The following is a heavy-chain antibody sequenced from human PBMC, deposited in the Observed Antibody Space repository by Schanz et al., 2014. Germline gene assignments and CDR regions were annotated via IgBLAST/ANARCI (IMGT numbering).Heavy chain of an antibody. D-gene: IGHD3-16*01. V-gene: IGHV3-23*04. CDR3: TRVTISPGGHGLDV. Sequence: EVQLAESGGGLVQPGGSLRLSCAASGFGFSSYSMNWVRQAPGKGLEWVSSISGDHRNAFYADSVKGRFTISRDNSKNTLYLQMNSLKSEDTALYYCTRVTISPGGHGLDVWGQGTTVTVSS. J-gene: IGHJ6*02. CDR2: ISGDHRNA. CDR1: GFGFSSYS.